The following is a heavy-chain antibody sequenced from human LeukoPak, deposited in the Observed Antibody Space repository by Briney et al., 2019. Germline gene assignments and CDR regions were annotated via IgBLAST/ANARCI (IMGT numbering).Heavy chain of an antibody. D-gene: IGHD6-13*01. CDR1: GFTFSSYS. Sequence: GGSLRLSCAASGFTFSSYSMNWVRQARGKGLEWVSSISSSSSYIYYADSVKGRFTISRDNAKNSLYLQMNSLRAEDTAVYYCASLGGSSSSFDIWGQGTMVTVSS. CDR2: ISSSSSYI. V-gene: IGHV3-21*01. CDR3: ASLGGSSSSFDI. J-gene: IGHJ3*02.